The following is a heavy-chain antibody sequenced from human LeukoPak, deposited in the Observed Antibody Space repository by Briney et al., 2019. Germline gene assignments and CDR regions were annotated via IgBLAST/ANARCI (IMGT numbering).Heavy chain of an antibody. V-gene: IGHV3-30-3*01. CDR3: ARTTTPHYYGSGSYALGY. D-gene: IGHD3-10*01. J-gene: IGHJ4*02. Sequence: GGSLRLSCAASGFTFSTYAMHWVRQGPGKGLEWVAVISYDGSNKFYADSVKGRFTISRDNSKNTLYLQMSSLSAEGTAVYYCARTTTPHYYGSGSYALGYWGQGTLVTVPS. CDR2: ISYDGSNK. CDR1: GFTFSTYA.